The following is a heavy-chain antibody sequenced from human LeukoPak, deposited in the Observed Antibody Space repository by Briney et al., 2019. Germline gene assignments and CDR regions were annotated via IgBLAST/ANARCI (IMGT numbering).Heavy chain of an antibody. D-gene: IGHD2-15*01. J-gene: IGHJ5*02. CDR1: GYTFTGYY. V-gene: IGHV1-2*02. Sequence: ASVKVSCKASGYTFTGYYMHWVRQPPGQGLEWMGWINPNSGGTNYAQKFQGRVTMTRDTSISTAYMELSRLRSDDTAVYYCARVRYCSGGSCYGNWYDPWGQGTLVTVSS. CDR2: INPNSGGT. CDR3: ARVRYCSGGSCYGNWYDP.